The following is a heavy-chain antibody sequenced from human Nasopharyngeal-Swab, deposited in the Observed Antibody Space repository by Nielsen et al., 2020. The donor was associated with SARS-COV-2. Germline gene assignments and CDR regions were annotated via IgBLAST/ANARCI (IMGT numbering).Heavy chain of an antibody. CDR3: AREGDYYDSSGYFHYSDY. J-gene: IGHJ4*02. Sequence: GESLKISCAASGFTFSDYYMSWIRQAPGKGLEWVSYISSSGSTIYYADSVKGRFTISRDNAKNSLYLQMNSLRAEDTAVYYCAREGDYYDSSGYFHYSDYWGQGTLVTVSS. D-gene: IGHD3-22*01. CDR2: ISSSGSTI. V-gene: IGHV3-11*04. CDR1: GFTFSDYY.